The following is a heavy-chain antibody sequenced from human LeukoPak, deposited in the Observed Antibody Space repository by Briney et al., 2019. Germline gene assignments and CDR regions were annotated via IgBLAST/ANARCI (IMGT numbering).Heavy chain of an antibody. CDR1: GGSFSGYY. CDR2: INHSGST. V-gene: IGHV4-34*01. CDR3: ARKSTLDSSSWLFDP. J-gene: IGHJ5*02. D-gene: IGHD6-13*01. Sequence: TSDTLSLTCAVYGGSFSGYYWSWIRQPPGKGLEWIGEINHSGSTNYNPSLKSRVTISVDTSKNQFSLKLSSVTAADTAVYYCARKSTLDSSSWLFDPWGQGTLVTVSS.